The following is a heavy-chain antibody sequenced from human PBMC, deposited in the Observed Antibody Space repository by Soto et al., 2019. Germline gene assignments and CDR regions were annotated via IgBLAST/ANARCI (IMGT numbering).Heavy chain of an antibody. Sequence: QVQLQESGPGPVKPSETLSLTCIVSGGSVSSGSYYWSWIRQPPGKGLEWIGFIYYTGRTSYNPSLKSRVTISVDTSKNQFSLKLSSVTAADTAVYFCATMSSSGYPLDYWGRGTLVTVSS. J-gene: IGHJ4*02. CDR3: ATMSSSGYPLDY. CDR2: IYYTGRT. D-gene: IGHD3-22*01. V-gene: IGHV4-61*01. CDR1: GGSVSSGSYY.